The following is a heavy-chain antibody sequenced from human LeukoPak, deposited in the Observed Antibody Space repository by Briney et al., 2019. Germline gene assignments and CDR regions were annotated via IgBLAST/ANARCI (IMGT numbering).Heavy chain of an antibody. J-gene: IGHJ3*02. CDR2: IYYSGST. D-gene: IGHD4/OR15-4a*01. CDR3: ARARVVLTAFDAFDI. Sequence: PSETLSLTCTVSGGSISSYFWSWIRQPPGKGLEWIEYIYYSGSTNSNPSLKSRVTISIDTSKNQFSLKLSSVTAADTAVYYCARARVVLTAFDAFDIWGQGTMVTVSS. V-gene: IGHV4-59*08. CDR1: GGSISSYF.